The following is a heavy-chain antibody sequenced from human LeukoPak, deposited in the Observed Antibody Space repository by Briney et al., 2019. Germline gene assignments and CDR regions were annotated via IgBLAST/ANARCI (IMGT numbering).Heavy chain of an antibody. CDR3: ASSTSGYDFDY. V-gene: IGHV3-30-3*01. CDR2: ISYDGSNK. Sequence: GGSLRLSCAASGFTFSSYAMHWVRQAPGKGLEWVAVISYDGSNKYYADSVKGRFTISRDNSKNTLYLQMNSLRAEDTAVYYCASSTSGYDFDYWGQGTLVTVSS. J-gene: IGHJ4*02. CDR1: GFTFSSYA. D-gene: IGHD5-12*01.